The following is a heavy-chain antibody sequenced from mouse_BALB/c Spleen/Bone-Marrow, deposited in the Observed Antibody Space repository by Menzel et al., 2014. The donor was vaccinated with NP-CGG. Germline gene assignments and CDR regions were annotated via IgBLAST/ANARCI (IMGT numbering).Heavy chain of an antibody. Sequence: VHLVESAGLVQPSQSLSITCTVSGFSLTSYGVHWVRQSPGKGLEWLGVIWSGGSTDYNAAFISRLSISKDNSKSQVFFKMNSLQANDTAIYYCARNYYGSSYWYFDVWGAGTTVTVSS. CDR2: IWSGGST. D-gene: IGHD1-1*01. V-gene: IGHV2-2*02. CDR1: GFSLTSYG. CDR3: ARNYYGSSYWYFDV. J-gene: IGHJ1*01.